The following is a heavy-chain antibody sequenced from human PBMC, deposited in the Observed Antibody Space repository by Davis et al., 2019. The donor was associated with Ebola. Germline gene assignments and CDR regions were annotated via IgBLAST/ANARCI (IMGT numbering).Heavy chain of an antibody. CDR1: GFTFSSYG. CDR2: IWSDGSNK. Sequence: GESLKISCAASGFTFSSYGMHWVRQAPGKGLEWVAVIWSDGSNKYYADSVKGRFTISRDNSKNTLYLQMNSLRAEDTAVYYCARETYYYDSSGYSSPGPFDYWGQGTLVTVSS. CDR3: ARETYYYDSSGYSSPGPFDY. J-gene: IGHJ4*02. V-gene: IGHV3-33*01. D-gene: IGHD3-22*01.